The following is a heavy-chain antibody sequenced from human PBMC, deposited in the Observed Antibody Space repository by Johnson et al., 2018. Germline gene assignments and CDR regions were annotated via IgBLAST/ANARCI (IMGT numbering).Heavy chain of an antibody. D-gene: IGHD6-19*01. Sequence: EVQLVESGGGLVQXGGSXRLXCVASGFTFSSYWMSWVRQAPGKGLEWVANIRLDGSEEHYVDPVKGRFTISRDTAKNSLYLQINSLRAEDTALYYCAKDILVAGIAFDIWGQGTMVTVSS. CDR1: GFTFSSYW. V-gene: IGHV3-7*03. CDR3: AKDILVAGIAFDI. J-gene: IGHJ3*02. CDR2: IRLDGSEE.